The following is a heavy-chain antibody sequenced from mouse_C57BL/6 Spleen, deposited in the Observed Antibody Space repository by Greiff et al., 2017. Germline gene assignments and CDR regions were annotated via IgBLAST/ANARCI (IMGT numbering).Heavy chain of an antibody. V-gene: IGHV1-80*01. CDR1: GYAFSSYW. J-gene: IGHJ4*01. CDR2: IYPGDGDT. Sequence: VHLVESGAELVKPGASVKISCKASGYAFSSYWMNWVKQRPGKGLEWIGQIYPGDGDTNYNGKFKGKATLTAYKSTSTADMQLSRLTSEDSAVYFCARRVITTVVAHDYGIDYWGQGTSVTVSS. CDR3: ARRVITTVVAHDYGIDY. D-gene: IGHD1-1*01.